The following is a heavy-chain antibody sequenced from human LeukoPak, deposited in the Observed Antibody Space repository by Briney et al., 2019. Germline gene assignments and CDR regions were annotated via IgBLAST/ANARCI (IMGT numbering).Heavy chain of an antibody. J-gene: IGHJ5*02. CDR2: ISYDGSNK. CDR1: GFTFSRYT. Sequence: GGSLRLSCAASGFTFSRYTMHWVRQASGKGLEWVAVISYDGSNKLFADSVKGRFTISRDSSKSTLYLQMNSLRAEDTAVYYCARSGSETQNWFDPWGQGTLVTVSS. D-gene: IGHD6-25*01. V-gene: IGHV3-30*04. CDR3: ARSGSETQNWFDP.